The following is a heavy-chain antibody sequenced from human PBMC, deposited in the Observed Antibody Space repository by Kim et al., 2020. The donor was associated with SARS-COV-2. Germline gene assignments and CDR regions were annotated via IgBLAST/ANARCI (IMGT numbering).Heavy chain of an antibody. CDR2: INTNTGNP. J-gene: IGHJ5*02. CDR3: ARGPWSSTYYDILTGSYRLP. CDR1: GYTFTSYA. D-gene: IGHD3-9*01. Sequence: ASVKVSCKASGYTFTSYAMNWVRQAPGQGLEWMGWINTNTGNPTYAQGFTGRFVFSLDTSVSTSYLQISSLKAEDTAVYYCARGPWSSTYYDILTGSYRLPWGQGTLVTVSS. V-gene: IGHV7-4-1*02.